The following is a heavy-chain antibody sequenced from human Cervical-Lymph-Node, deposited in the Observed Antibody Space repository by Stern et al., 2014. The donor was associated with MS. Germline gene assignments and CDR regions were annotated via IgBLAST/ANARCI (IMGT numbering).Heavy chain of an antibody. CDR3: ARSRIQLWLSPFDP. D-gene: IGHD5-18*01. V-gene: IGHV4-61*02. Sequence: QVQLQESGPGLVKPSQTLSLTCTVSGGSISSGSYYWSWIRQPAGKGLEWIGRIYTSGSTNYNPSLKSRVTISVDPSKNQFSLKLTSGTAADTAVYYCARSRIQLWLSPFDPWGQGTLVTVSS. CDR2: IYTSGST. J-gene: IGHJ5*02. CDR1: GGSISSGSYY.